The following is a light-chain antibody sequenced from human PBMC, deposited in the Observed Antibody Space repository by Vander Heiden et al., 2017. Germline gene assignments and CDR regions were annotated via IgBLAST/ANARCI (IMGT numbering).Light chain of an antibody. CDR2: DVS. CDR1: SSDVGGYNY. CDR3: SSYTSSSTLV. V-gene: IGLV2-14*01. Sequence: QSALPQPASVSASPGQSITISCTGTSSDVGGYNYVSWYQQHPGKAPKLMIYDVSNRPSGVSNRFSGSKSGNTASLTISGLQAEDEADYYCSSYTSSSTLVFGGGTKLTVL. J-gene: IGLJ2*01.